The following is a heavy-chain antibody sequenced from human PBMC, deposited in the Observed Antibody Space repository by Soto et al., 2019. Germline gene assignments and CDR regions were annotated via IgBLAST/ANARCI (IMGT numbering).Heavy chain of an antibody. CDR2: IYYSGST. J-gene: IGHJ6*03. V-gene: IGHV4-59*01. CDR1: GGSISSYY. D-gene: IGHD6-13*01. CDR3: ARVLDSSPEGSYYYYYMDV. Sequence: SETLSLTCTVSGGSISSYYWSWIRQPPGKGLEWIGYIYYSGSTNYNPSLKSRVTISVDTSKNQFSLKLSSVTAADTAVYYCARVLDSSPEGSYYYYYMDVWGKGTTVTVSS.